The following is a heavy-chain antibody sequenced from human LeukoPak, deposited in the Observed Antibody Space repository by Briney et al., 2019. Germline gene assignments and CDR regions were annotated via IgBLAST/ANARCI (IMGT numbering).Heavy chain of an antibody. CDR3: ARQYTWNTHWYFDL. V-gene: IGHV1-69*05. Sequence: SVKVSCKASGGTFSSYAISWVRQAPGQGLEWMGGIIPIFGTANYAQKFQGRVTITTDESTSTAYMELSSLRSEDTAVYYCARQYTWNTHWYFDLWGRGTLVTVSS. J-gene: IGHJ2*01. CDR1: GGTFSSYA. CDR2: IIPIFGTA. D-gene: IGHD1-1*01.